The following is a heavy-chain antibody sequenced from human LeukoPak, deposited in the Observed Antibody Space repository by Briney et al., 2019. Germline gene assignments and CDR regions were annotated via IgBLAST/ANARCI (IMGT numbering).Heavy chain of an antibody. CDR2: INPNSGGT. V-gene: IGHV1-2*02. Sequence: GASVKVSCKASGYTFTGYYMHWVRQAPGQGLEWMGWINPNSGGTNYAQKFQGRVTMTRDTSISTAYMELSRLRSDDTAVYYCATLIGYCSGGTCYERMDYWGQGTLVTVSS. J-gene: IGHJ4*02. CDR1: GYTFTGYY. CDR3: ATLIGYCSGGTCYERMDY. D-gene: IGHD2-15*01.